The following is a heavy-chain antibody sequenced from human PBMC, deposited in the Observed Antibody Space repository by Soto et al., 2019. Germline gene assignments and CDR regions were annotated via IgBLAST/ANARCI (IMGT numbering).Heavy chain of an antibody. D-gene: IGHD3-16*02. CDR1: GYTFTSYG. CDR3: ARNPGKGVIVPFDY. Sequence: PSVKVSCKASGYTFTSYGISWVRQAPGQGLEWMGWISAYNGNTNYAQKLQGRVTMTTDTSTSTAYMELRSLRSDDTAVYYCARNPGKGVIVPFDYWGQGTLVTVSS. J-gene: IGHJ4*02. V-gene: IGHV1-18*04. CDR2: ISAYNGNT.